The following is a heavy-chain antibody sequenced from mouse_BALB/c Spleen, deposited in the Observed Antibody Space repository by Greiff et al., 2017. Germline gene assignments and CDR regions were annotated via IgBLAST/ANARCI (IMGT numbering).Heavy chain of an antibody. CDR1: GFTFSSYT. J-gene: IGHJ2*01. D-gene: IGHD1-2*01. CDR2: ISSGGSYT. Sequence: EVKLMESGGGLVKPGGSLKLSCAASGFTFSSYTMSWVRQTPEKRLEWVATISSGGSYTYYPDSVKGRFTISRDNAKNTLYLQMSSLKSEDTAMYYCTRDSTATFDYWGQGTTLTVSS. V-gene: IGHV5-6-4*01. CDR3: TRDSTATFDY.